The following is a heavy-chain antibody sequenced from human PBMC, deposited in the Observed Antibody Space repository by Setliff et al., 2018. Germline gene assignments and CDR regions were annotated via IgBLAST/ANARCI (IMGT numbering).Heavy chain of an antibody. V-gene: IGHV1-8*02. CDR2: MNPNSSNT. D-gene: IGHD7-27*01. CDR1: GYTFTSYD. CDR3: ARGWAALGIIGY. Sequence: ASVKVSCKASGYTFTSYDINWMRQASGQGLEWMGWMNPNSSNTGSTQKFQGRVTMTRNTSTSTAYMELSRLTSEDTAVYFCARGWAALGIIGYWGQGTLVTVAS. J-gene: IGHJ4*02.